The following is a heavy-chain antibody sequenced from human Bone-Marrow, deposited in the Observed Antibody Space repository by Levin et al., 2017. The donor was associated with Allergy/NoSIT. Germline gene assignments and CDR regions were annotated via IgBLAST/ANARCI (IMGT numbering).Heavy chain of an antibody. CDR3: ARSLRRENFDY. D-gene: IGHD5-24*01. J-gene: IGHJ4*02. CDR2: ISYSGST. CDR1: GDSLSSSY. Sequence: SQTLSLTCTVSGDSLSSSYWSWLRPPPGKRLEWIAYISYSGSTNYNPSLKSRVTLSVDTSKNHFSLNLTSVTAADTAVYYCARSLRRENFDYWGQGILVTVSS. V-gene: IGHV4-59*01.